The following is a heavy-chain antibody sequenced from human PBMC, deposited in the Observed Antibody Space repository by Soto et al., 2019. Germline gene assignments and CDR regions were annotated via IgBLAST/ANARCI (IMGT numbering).Heavy chain of an antibody. CDR1: GGSISSSNW. V-gene: IGHV4-4*02. CDR2: IYHSGST. CDR3: ARFQLAGSYYYYGMDV. Sequence: QVQLQESGPGLVKPSGTLSLTCAVSGGSISSSNWWSWVRQPPGKGLEWIGEIYHSGSTNYNPSLKSRVSISVDKSTNQFSLKLSSVTSADTAVYYCARFQLAGSYYYYGMDVWGQGTTVTVSS. D-gene: IGHD2-2*01. J-gene: IGHJ6*02.